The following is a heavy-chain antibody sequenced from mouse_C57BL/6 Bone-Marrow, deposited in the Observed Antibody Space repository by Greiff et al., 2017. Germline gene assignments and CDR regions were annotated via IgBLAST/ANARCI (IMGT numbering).Heavy chain of an antibody. V-gene: IGHV1-81*01. D-gene: IGHD1-1*01. Sequence: QVQLQQSGAELARPGASVKLSCKASGYTFTSYGISWVKQRTGQGLEWIGEIYPRSGNTYYNEKFKGKATLTADKSSSTAYMELRSLTSEDSAVXCCARSGSSFFAYWGQGTLVTVSA. CDR2: IYPRSGNT. J-gene: IGHJ3*01. CDR3: ARSGSSFFAY. CDR1: GYTFTSYG.